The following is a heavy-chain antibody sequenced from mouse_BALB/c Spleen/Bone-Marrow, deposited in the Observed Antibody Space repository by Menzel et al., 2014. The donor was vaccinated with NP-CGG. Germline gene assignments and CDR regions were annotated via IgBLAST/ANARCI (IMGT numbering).Heavy chain of an antibody. D-gene: IGHD1-1*01. Sequence: EVHLVESGGGLVKPGGSLKLSCAASGFTFSDYYMYWVRQTPEKRLEWVATISDGGSYTYYPDSVKGRFTISRDNAKNNLYLQMSSLKSEDIAMYYCANYYGSTWFAYWGQGTLVTVSA. CDR1: GFTFSDYY. CDR3: ANYYGSTWFAY. V-gene: IGHV5-4*02. CDR2: ISDGGSYT. J-gene: IGHJ3*01.